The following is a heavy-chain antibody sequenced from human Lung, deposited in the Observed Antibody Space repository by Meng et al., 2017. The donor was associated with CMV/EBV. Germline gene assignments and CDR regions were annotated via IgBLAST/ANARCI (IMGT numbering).Heavy chain of an antibody. D-gene: IGHD3-10*01. Sequence: ASVXVSCKASGYTFTSYYMHWVRQAPGQGLEWMGIINPSGGSTSYAQKFQGRVTMTRDTSTSTVYMELSSLRSEDTAVYYCATYGSGRIFDYLGQGTLVTVSS. V-gene: IGHV1-46*01. CDR3: ATYGSGRIFDY. J-gene: IGHJ4*02. CDR1: GYTFTSYY. CDR2: INPSGGST.